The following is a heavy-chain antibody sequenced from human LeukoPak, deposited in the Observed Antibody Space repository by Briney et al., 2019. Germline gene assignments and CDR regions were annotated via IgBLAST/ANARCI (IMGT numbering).Heavy chain of an antibody. V-gene: IGHV3-23*01. J-gene: IGHJ4*02. CDR3: AKELTLDGSGSMDY. D-gene: IGHD3-10*01. CDR2: ISGSGGST. Sequence: PGGSLRLSCAASGFTFSSYGMSWVRQAPGKGLEWVSAISGSGGSTYYADSVKGRFTISRDNSKNTLYLQMSSLRAEDTAVYYCAKELTLDGSGSMDYWGQGTLVTVSS. CDR1: GFTFSSYG.